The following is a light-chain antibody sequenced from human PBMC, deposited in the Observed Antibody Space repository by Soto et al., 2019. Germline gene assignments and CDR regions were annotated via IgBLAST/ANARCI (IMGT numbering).Light chain of an antibody. J-gene: IGKJ4*01. V-gene: IGKV3-11*01. CDR2: DTS. CDR3: HQRNNWPPT. Sequence: EIVLTQSSVTISLSPGERATLYCGASQSVDNQLAWYQQKPGQAPRLLIYDTSNRATGIPAKFSGSGFGTVFTLTISSLEPEDVAVYYCHQRNNWPPTLGGGTKVDXK. CDR1: QSVDNQ.